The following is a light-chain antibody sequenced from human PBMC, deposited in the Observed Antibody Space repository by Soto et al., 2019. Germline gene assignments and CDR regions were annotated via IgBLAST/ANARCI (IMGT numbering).Light chain of an antibody. J-gene: IGKJ2*01. V-gene: IGKV3-11*01. CDR1: QRVSSY. CDR3: QQRSNWPPMYT. CDR2: DAS. Sequence: EIVLTQSPATLSLSPGERATLSCRASQRVSSYLAWYQQKPGQAPRLLIYDASNRATGIPARFSGSGSGTDFTLTISSLEPEAFAVYYCQQRSNWPPMYTFGQGTKLEIK.